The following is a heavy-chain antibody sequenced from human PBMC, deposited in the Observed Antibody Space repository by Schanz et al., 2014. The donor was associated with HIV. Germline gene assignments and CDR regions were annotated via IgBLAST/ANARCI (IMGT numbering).Heavy chain of an antibody. CDR3: ARSPSYGMDV. CDR2: MSYDGSNK. Sequence: QVQLVESGGGVVQPGRSLRLSCVASGFTFGSYGMHWARQTPDKGLEWLGVMSYDGSNKHYADSVKGRFTISRDNSKNTVDLQMNSLRDEDTAVYYCARSPSYGMDVWGQGTTVTVSS. J-gene: IGHJ6*02. CDR1: GFTFGSYG. V-gene: IGHV3-30*03.